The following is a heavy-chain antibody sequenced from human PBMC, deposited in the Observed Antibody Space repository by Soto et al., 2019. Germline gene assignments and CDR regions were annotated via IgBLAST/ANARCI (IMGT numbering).Heavy chain of an antibody. J-gene: IGHJ5*02. V-gene: IGHV3-48*02. CDR2: ISSTSSTI. CDR3: ARVHLGYCSGGRCFSDYFDP. CDR1: GFSFNSHS. Sequence: EVQLVESGGGLVQPGGSLRLSCAASGFSFNSHSMNWVRQAPGKGLEWVAYISSTSSTIYYAGSVKGRFTISRDNVKNSLYLQMNSLREEDTAVYYCARVHLGYCSGGRCFSDYFDPWGQGTLVTVSS. D-gene: IGHD2-15*01.